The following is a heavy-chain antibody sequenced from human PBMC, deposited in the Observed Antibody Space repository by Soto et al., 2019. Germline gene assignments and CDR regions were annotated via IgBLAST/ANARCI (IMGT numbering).Heavy chain of an antibody. CDR1: GFTFSSYA. CDR2: ISSNGGST. J-gene: IGHJ4*02. V-gene: IGHV3-64*01. D-gene: IGHD4-17*01. Sequence: PGGSLRLSCAASGFTFSSYAMHWVRQAPGKGLEYVSAISSNGGSTYYANSVKGRFTISRDNSKNTLYLQMGSLRAEDMAVYYCAREIDDYGDTDRWYYFDYWGQGTLVTVSS. CDR3: AREIDDYGDTDRWYYFDY.